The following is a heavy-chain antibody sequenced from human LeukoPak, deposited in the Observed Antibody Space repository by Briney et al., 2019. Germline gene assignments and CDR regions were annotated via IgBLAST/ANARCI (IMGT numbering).Heavy chain of an antibody. CDR2: INPSGGST. V-gene: IGHV1-46*01. Sequence: GASVKVSCKASGYTFTSYFMHWVRQAPGQGLEWMGIINPSGGSTSYAQKFQGRVTMTRDTSTSTAYMELSSLRSEDTAVYYCARAQFSSSWGIYFPVDAFDIWGQGTMVTVSS. CDR3: ARAQFSSSWGIYFPVDAFDI. J-gene: IGHJ3*02. D-gene: IGHD6-13*01. CDR1: GYTFTSYF.